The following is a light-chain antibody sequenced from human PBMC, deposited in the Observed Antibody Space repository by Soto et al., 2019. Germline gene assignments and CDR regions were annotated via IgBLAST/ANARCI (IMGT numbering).Light chain of an antibody. CDR2: DAS. V-gene: IGKV3-20*01. CDR3: QQYDSSPLT. CDR1: QSISTY. J-gene: IGKJ4*01. Sequence: EIVLTQSPGTLSLSPGQRATLSCRASQSISTYLAWYQVKPGQAPRLLIYDASNRATAIPDRFSGSGSGTDFTLTISRLDPEDFAVYYCQQYDSSPLTFGGGTKVDIK.